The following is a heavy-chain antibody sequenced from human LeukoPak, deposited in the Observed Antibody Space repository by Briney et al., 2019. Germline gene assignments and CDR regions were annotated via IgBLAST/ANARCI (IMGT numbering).Heavy chain of an antibody. CDR2: IYYSGST. CDR1: GGSISSYY. V-gene: IGHV4-59*01. D-gene: IGHD1-1*01. J-gene: IGHJ3*02. Sequence: PSETLSLTCTVSGGSISSYYWSWIRQPPGKGLEWIGYIYYSGSTNYNPSLKSRVTISVDTSKNQFSLKLSSVTAADTAVYYCARSPWNPGAFDIWGQGTMVTVSS. CDR3: ARSPWNPGAFDI.